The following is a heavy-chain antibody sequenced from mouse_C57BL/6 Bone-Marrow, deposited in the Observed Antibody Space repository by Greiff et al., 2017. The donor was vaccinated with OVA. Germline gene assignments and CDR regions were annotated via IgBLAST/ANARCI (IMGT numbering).Heavy chain of an antibody. Sequence: EVQLVESGGGLVKPGGSLKLSCAASGFTFSSYAMSWVRQTPEKRLEWVATISDGGSYTYYPDNVKGRFTISRDNAKNTLYLQMSHLKSEDTAMYYCARGRGYGNYLPPFAYWGQGTLVTVSA. V-gene: IGHV5-4*01. CDR1: GFTFSSYA. J-gene: IGHJ3*01. D-gene: IGHD2-1*01. CDR2: ISDGGSYT. CDR3: ARGRGYGNYLPPFAY.